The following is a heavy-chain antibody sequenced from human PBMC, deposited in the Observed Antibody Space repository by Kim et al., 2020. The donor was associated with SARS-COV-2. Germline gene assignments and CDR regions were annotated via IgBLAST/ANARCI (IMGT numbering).Heavy chain of an antibody. Sequence: GGSLRLSCAASGFPFSISAIHWARQAPGKGLEWVAMISYDGNHKYYADSVKGRFTISRDNFENTVSLQMNSLRAEDSAVYYCARDMSRVRYFDYWGQGTLVTVSS. CDR2: ISYDGNHK. CDR1: GFPFSISA. V-gene: IGHV3-30*04. CDR3: ARDMSRVRYFDY. J-gene: IGHJ4*02. D-gene: IGHD3-10*01.